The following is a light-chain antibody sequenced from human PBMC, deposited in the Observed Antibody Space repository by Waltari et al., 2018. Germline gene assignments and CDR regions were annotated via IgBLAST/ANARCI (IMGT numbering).Light chain of an antibody. V-gene: IGKV3-15*01. Sequence: EVVLTQSPATLSLSPGETATLSYRASQNGVGNLAWYQQKPGQAPRLLIYDTSTRATSIPARFSGSGSGTEFTLTISSLQSEDFAVYYCQQYNNWPPYTFGQGTKLQIK. CDR1: QNGVGN. CDR2: DTS. J-gene: IGKJ2*01. CDR3: QQYNNWPPYT.